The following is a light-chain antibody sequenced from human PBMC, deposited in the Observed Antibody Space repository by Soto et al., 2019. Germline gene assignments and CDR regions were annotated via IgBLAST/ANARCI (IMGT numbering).Light chain of an antibody. V-gene: IGLV2-14*01. Sequence: QSVLTQPASVSGSPGQSITISCTGTSSDIGNYDFVSWYQQVPGTAPKAMIYEVSSRPSGVSNRFSGSKSGNTASLTISGLQAEDEAYYYCISYTTRSTLVFGGGTKLTVL. CDR2: EVS. CDR1: SSDIGNYDF. J-gene: IGLJ2*01. CDR3: ISYTTRSTLV.